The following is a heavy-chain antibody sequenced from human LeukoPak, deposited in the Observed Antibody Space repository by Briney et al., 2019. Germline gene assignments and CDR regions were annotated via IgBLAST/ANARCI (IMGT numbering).Heavy chain of an antibody. CDR1: GYTFTGYY. J-gene: IGHJ5*02. CDR2: INPNSGGT. V-gene: IGHV1-2*06. Sequence: ASVKVSCKASGYTFTGYYMHWVRQAPGQGLEWMGRINPNSGGTNYAQKFQGRVTTTRDTSISTAYMELGRLRSDDTAVYYCASQGPHYDFWSGYSNWFDPWGQGTLVTVSS. CDR3: ASQGPHYDFWSGYSNWFDP. D-gene: IGHD3-3*01.